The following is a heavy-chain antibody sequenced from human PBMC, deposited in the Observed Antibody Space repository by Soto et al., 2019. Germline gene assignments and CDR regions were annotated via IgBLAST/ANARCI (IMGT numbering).Heavy chain of an antibody. CDR2: IDHSGST. CDR1: GGSFSGYY. J-gene: IGHJ4*02. D-gene: IGHD2-8*01. CDR3: VRLICNSWVDF. V-gene: IGHV4-34*01. Sequence: SETLSLTCAVSGGSFSGYYWSWIRQPPGKGLEWIGEIDHSGSTSYNPSLRSRVSMSGDTSKNQFSLHLKSVTPEDTAVYYCVRLICNSWVDFWGQGTLVTVSS.